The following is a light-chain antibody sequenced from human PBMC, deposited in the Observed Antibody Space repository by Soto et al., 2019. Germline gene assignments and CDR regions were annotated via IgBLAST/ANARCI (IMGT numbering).Light chain of an antibody. J-gene: IGKJ5*01. V-gene: IGKV3-20*01. Sequence: ENLLTQSPATLSLSAGERATLFCRASEIINSGYLAWYQQKPGRAPRLLIYGASKRATGIPARFSGSESGTDFTLTINSLEPEDSAVYYCQQYGSSPPFGQGTRLDIK. CDR1: EIINSGY. CDR2: GAS. CDR3: QQYGSSPP.